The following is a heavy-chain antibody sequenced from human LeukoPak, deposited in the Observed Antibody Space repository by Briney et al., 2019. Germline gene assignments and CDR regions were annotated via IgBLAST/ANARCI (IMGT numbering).Heavy chain of an antibody. J-gene: IGHJ6*02. Sequence: SETLSLTCTVSGGSISGYYWSWIRQPPGKGLEWIGYIYYSGSTNYNPSLKSRVTISVDTSKNQFSLKLSSVTAADTAVYYCARDPGLSTTVVTAGYYYYGMDVWGQGTTVTISS. CDR3: ARDPGLSTTVVTAGYYYYGMDV. CDR2: IYYSGST. D-gene: IGHD4-23*01. V-gene: IGHV4-59*01. CDR1: GGSISGYY.